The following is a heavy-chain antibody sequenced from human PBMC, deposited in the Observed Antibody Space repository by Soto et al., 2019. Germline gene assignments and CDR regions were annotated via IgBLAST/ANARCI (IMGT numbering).Heavy chain of an antibody. V-gene: IGHV1-69*13. Sequence: ATVKVSCKASGGTFSIYAISWVRQAPGQGLEWMGGIIPIFGTANYAQKFQGRVTITADESTSTAYMELSSLRSEDTAVYYCARVGEITMVRGVTEHYYYGMDVWGQGTTVTVS. CDR3: ARVGEITMVRGVTEHYYYGMDV. J-gene: IGHJ6*02. CDR2: IIPIFGTA. D-gene: IGHD3-10*01. CDR1: GGTFSIYA.